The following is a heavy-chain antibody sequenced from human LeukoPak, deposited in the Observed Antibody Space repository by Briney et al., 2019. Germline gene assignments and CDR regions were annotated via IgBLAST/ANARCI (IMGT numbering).Heavy chain of an antibody. CDR1: GVTFSSSG. J-gene: IGHJ4*02. CDR3: AKEYCSNSVCHSLDY. Sequence: GGSLRLSCAASGVTFSSSGMHWVRQAPGKGLEWVAVISYDGSNKYYADSVKGRFTFSRDNSKNTLYLQMNSLRAEDTAVYYCAKEYCSNSVCHSLDYWGQGTLVTVSS. V-gene: IGHV3-30*18. D-gene: IGHD2-8*01. CDR2: ISYDGSNK.